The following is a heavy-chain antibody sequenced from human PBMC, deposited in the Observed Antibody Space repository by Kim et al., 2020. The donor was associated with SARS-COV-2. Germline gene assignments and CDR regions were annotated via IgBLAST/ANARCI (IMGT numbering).Heavy chain of an antibody. Sequence: GGSLRLSCAASGFTFSSYAMHWVRQAPGKGLEWVAVISYDGSNKYYADSVKGRFTISRDNSKNTLYLQMNSLRAEDTAVYYCARVYGSGSYHYYGMDVWG. CDR3: ARVYGSGSYHYYGMDV. D-gene: IGHD3-10*01. J-gene: IGHJ6*01. CDR2: ISYDGSNK. V-gene: IGHV3-30*04. CDR1: GFTFSSYA.